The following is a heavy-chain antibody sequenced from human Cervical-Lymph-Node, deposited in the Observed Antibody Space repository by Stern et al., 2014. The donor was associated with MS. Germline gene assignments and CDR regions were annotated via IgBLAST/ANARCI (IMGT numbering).Heavy chain of an antibody. CDR1: GGSISSGSYY. CDR3: AIVGYSYAFDY. D-gene: IGHD5-18*01. J-gene: IGHJ4*02. V-gene: IGHV4-61*02. Sequence: VQLVQSGPGLVKPSQTLSLTCTVSGGSISSGSYYWSWIRQPAGKGLEWIGRIYTSGSTNYNPSLKSRVTISVDTSTHQFSLKRSSVTAADTAVYYCAIVGYSYAFDYWGQGTLVTVSS. CDR2: IYTSGST.